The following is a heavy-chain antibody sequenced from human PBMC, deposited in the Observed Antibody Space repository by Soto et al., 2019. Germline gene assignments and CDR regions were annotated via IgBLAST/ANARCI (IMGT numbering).Heavy chain of an antibody. CDR3: AKDGGKEGYFGHWFDP. CDR2: IIPILGSA. V-gene: IGHV1-69*15. J-gene: IGHJ5*02. CDR1: GGTFSNYA. D-gene: IGHD1-26*01. Sequence: QVQLVQSGAEVKKPGSSVKVSCKASGGTFSNYAITWVRQAPGQGLEWLGRIIPILGSANYAQKIQGRVTTNSDESTTTAYIELTSRRSDDTRVYYWAKDGGKEGYFGHWFDPGGQGTLVTVSS.